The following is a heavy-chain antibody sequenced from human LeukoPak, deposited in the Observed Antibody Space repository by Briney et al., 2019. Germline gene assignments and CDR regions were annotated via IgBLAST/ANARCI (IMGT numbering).Heavy chain of an antibody. V-gene: IGHV4-4*07. CDR3: GRDSAGAYNYGGYFYMDV. CDR1: GGLIGTYY. CDR2: IFKNGNT. J-gene: IGHJ6*03. D-gene: IGHD3-10*01. Sequence: SDTLSLTCTVSGGLIGTYYWSWIRQPAGKGLEWIGRIFKNGNTNYNPSLKSRVTMSVDTSKNQFSLKLSSVTAADTAVYYCGRDSAGAYNYGGYFYMDVWGKGTTVTVSS.